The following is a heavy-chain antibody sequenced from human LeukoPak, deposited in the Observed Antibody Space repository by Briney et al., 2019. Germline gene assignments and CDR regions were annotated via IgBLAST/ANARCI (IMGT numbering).Heavy chain of an antibody. CDR2: ISYSGST. Sequence: RSETLSLTCTVSGVSISTYSWSWIRQPPGKGLEWIGYISYSGSTSYNPSLRSRVTISVDTSKNQFSLKLSSVTAADTAVYYCATDGNFDLWGRGTLVTVSS. CDR1: GVSISTYS. J-gene: IGHJ2*01. D-gene: IGHD1-26*01. V-gene: IGHV4-59*01. CDR3: ATDGNFDL.